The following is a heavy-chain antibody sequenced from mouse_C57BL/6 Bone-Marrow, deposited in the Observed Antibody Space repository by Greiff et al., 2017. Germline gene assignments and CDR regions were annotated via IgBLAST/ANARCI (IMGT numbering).Heavy chain of an antibody. CDR1: GYNFTSYW. CDR2: INPSSGYT. J-gene: IGHJ4*01. D-gene: IGHD1-3*01. Sequence: VQLQQSGAELAKPGASVKLSCKASGYNFTSYWMHWVKQRPGQGLEWIGYINPSSGYTKYNQKFTDKATLTADKSSSTAYMQLSSLTYEDSAVYYCARGATNVVVSYYYAMDYWGQGPSVTVSS. CDR3: ARGATNVVVSYYYAMDY. V-gene: IGHV1-7*01.